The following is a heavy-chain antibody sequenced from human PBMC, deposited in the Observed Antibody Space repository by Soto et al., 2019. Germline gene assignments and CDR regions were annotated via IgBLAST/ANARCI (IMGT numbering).Heavy chain of an antibody. CDR1: GGSISSCGYY. CDR2: IYYSGST. CDR3: ARSNYGSGSAFDS. J-gene: IGHJ3*02. Sequence: SETLSLTCTVSGGSISSCGYYWSWIRQHPGKGLEWIGYIYYSGSTYYNPSLKSRVTISVDTSKNQFSLKLSSVTAADTAVYYCARSNYGSGSAFDSWGQGTMVTVSS. D-gene: IGHD3-10*01. V-gene: IGHV4-31*03.